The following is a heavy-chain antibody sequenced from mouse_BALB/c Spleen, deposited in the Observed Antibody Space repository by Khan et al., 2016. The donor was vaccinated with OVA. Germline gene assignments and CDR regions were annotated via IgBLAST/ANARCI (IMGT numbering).Heavy chain of an antibody. J-gene: IGHJ3*01. Sequence: EVQLQESGPGLVKPSQSLSLTCSVTGYSITSGYYWNWIRQFPGNKLEWMGYMNYDGTNTYNPSLKNRISITRDTSTNQFFLKLISLTTEDTATLYGARANFRYDETWFADWGQGTLVTVSA. V-gene: IGHV3-6*02. CDR2: MNYDGTN. D-gene: IGHD2-14*01. CDR1: GYSITSGYY. CDR3: ARANFRYDETWFAD.